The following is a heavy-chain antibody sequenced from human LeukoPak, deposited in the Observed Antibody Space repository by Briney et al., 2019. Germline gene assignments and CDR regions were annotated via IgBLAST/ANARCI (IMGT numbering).Heavy chain of an antibody. J-gene: IGHJ4*02. V-gene: IGHV4-34*01. Sequence: SETLSLTCAVYGGSFSGYYWSWIRQPPGKGLEWIGEINHSGSTNYNPSLKSRVTISVDTSKNQFSLKLSSVTAADTAVYYCARNDFRVFGVVIIPGFYDYWGQGTLVTVSS. CDR2: INHSGST. CDR3: ARNDFRVFGVVIIPGFYDY. D-gene: IGHD3-3*01. CDR1: GGSFSGYY.